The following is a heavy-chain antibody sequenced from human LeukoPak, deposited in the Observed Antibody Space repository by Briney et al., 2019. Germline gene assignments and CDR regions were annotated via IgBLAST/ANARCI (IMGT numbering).Heavy chain of an antibody. V-gene: IGHV4-39*07. CDR3: ARVFDS. CDR1: GGSVSTGDYY. CDR2: VFYTGKT. J-gene: IGHJ4*02. Sequence: SETLSLTCTVSGGSVSTGDYYWGWIRQSPVKGLDWIGDVFYTGKTNYNPSLRGRATMSIDTSKNQFSLKLTYVTAADTAVYYCARVFDSWGQGTLVTVSS.